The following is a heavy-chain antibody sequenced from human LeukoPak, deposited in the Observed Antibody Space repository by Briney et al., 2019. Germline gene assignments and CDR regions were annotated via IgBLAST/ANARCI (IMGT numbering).Heavy chain of an antibody. CDR2: IYYSGST. J-gene: IGHJ5*02. CDR3: AREISSSWYEGWFDP. Sequence: SETLSLTCTVSGGSISSYYWSWIRQPPGKGLEWIGYIYYSGSTNLNPSLESRVTISVDTSKNQFSLKLSSVTAADTAVYYCAREISSSWYEGWFDPWGQGTLVTVSS. V-gene: IGHV4-59*01. CDR1: GGSISSYY. D-gene: IGHD6-13*01.